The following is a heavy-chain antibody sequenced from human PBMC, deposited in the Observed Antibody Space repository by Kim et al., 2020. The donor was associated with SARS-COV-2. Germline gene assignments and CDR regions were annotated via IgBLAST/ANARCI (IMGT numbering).Heavy chain of an antibody. CDR2: ISSSSSYT. CDR3: ARDRGYCSGGSCYPGGMDV. V-gene: IGHV3-11*06. Sequence: GGSLRLSCAASGFTFSDYYMSWIRQAPGKGLEWVSYISSSSSYTNYADSVKGRFTISRDNAKNSLYLQMNSLRAEDTAVYYCARDRGYCSGGSCYPGGMDVWGQGTTVTVSS. D-gene: IGHD2-15*01. CDR1: GFTFSDYY. J-gene: IGHJ6*02.